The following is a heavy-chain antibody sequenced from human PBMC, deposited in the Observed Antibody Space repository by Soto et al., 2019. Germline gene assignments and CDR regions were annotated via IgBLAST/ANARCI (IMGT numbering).Heavy chain of an antibody. Sequence: GASVTVSCKASGFTLTSSAVQWVRQARGQRLEWIGWIVVGSGNTNYAQKFQERVTITRDMSTSTAYMELSSLRSEDTAVYYCAAESEIWGHYYYYYGMDVWGQGTTVTVSS. CDR3: AAESEIWGHYYYYYGMDV. V-gene: IGHV1-58*01. CDR1: GFTLTSSA. D-gene: IGHD7-27*01. J-gene: IGHJ6*02. CDR2: IVVGSGNT.